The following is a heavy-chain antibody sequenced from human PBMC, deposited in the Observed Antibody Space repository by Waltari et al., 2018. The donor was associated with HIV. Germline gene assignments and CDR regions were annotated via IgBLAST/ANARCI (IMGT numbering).Heavy chain of an antibody. D-gene: IGHD2-2*01. J-gene: IGHJ4*02. CDR1: GFMFTTSW. Sequence: EVLLVESGGGLVQPGGFLRLAWTSSGFMFTTSWMSWVRQVPGKGLDCVANIKQDGSEKYYVDSVKGRFTISRDNAKNSLYLQMNSLRAEDTAMYYCATSRTFDYWGQGTLVTVSS. CDR2: IKQDGSEK. CDR3: ATSRTFDY. V-gene: IGHV3-7*01.